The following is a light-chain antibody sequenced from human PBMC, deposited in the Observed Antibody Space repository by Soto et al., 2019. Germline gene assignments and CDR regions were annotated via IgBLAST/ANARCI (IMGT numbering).Light chain of an antibody. J-gene: IGLJ2*01. V-gene: IGLV2-14*01. CDR3: SSYTSSSTLAVV. CDR1: SSDVGGYNY. CDR2: EVS. Sequence: QSALTQPASVSGSPGQSITISCTGTSSDVGGYNYVSWYQQQPGKAPKLMIYEVSTRPSGVSNRFSGSKSGNTASLTISGLHAEDEDDYYCSSYTSSSTLAVVFGGGTKVTVL.